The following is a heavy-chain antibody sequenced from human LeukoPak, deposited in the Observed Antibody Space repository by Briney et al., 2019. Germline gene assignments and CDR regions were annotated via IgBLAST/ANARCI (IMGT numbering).Heavy chain of an antibody. CDR1: GGTFSSYA. Sequence: ASVKVSCKASGGTFSSYAISWVRQAPGQGLEWMGRIIPILGIANYAQKFQGRVTITADKSTSTAYMELSSLRSEDTAVYYCATPPRDVTFGGAIDQWTFDYWGQGTLVTVSS. CDR2: IIPILGIA. V-gene: IGHV1-69*04. CDR3: ATPPRDVTFGGAIDQWTFDY. J-gene: IGHJ4*02. D-gene: IGHD3-16*02.